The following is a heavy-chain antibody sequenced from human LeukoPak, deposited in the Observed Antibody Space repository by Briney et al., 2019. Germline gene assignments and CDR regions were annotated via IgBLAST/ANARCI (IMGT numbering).Heavy chain of an antibody. CDR3: ARLAEYSSSSWFDP. CDR1: GGSISSNY. Sequence: PSETLSLTCTVSGGSISSNYWSWIRQPPGKGLEWIGYIYYSGSTNYNPSLKSRVTISVDTSKNQFSLKLSSVTAADTAVYYRARLAEYSSSSWFDPWGQGTLVTVSS. V-gene: IGHV4-59*08. CDR2: IYYSGST. D-gene: IGHD6-6*01. J-gene: IGHJ5*02.